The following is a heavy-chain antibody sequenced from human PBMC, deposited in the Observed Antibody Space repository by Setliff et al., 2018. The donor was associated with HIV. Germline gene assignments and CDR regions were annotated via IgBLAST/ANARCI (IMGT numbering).Heavy chain of an antibody. Sequence: GGSLRLSCETSGFIFTNAWMSWVRQSPRKGLEWLARIKSKSDGGTTSYAAPVKERFTISRDDSRNTLYLQMNSMKSDDTATYYCVGHYYDPLTGYYVWFFDVWGRGTLVTVSS. CDR3: VGHYYDPLTGYYVWFFDV. D-gene: IGHD3-9*01. J-gene: IGHJ2*01. CDR2: IKSKSDGGTT. CDR1: GFIFTNAW. V-gene: IGHV3-15*05.